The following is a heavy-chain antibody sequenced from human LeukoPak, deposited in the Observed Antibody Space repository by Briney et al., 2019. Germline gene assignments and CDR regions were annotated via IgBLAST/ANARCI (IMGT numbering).Heavy chain of an antibody. J-gene: IGHJ4*02. CDR2: IYSTGST. CDR3: ARGIADPYSFDS. Sequence: SETLSLTCAVYGGSFSGYYWSWIRQPAGKGLEWIGRIYSTGSTNYSPSLKSRVTMSVDKSKNQFSLNLSSVTAADTAVYYCARGIADPYSFDSWGQGTLVTVSS. CDR1: GGSFSGYY. D-gene: IGHD6-13*01. V-gene: IGHV4-59*10.